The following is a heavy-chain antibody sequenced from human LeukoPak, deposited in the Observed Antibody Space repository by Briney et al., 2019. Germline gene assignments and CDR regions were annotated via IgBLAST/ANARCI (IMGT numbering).Heavy chain of an antibody. D-gene: IGHD2-15*01. CDR3: ARDLPYCSGGSCYPTRAFDI. J-gene: IGHJ3*02. CDR2: IYSGGST. V-gene: IGHV3-53*01. CDR1: GFSVSSNS. Sequence: GGSLRLSCAASGFSVSSNSLSWVRQAPGKGLEWVSVIYSGGSTYYADSVKGRFTISRDNSKNTLYLQMNSLRAEDTAVYYCARDLPYCSGGSCYPTRAFDIWGQGTMVTVSS.